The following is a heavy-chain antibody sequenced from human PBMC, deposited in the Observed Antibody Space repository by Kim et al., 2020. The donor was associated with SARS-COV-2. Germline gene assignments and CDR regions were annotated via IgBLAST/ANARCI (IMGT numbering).Heavy chain of an antibody. CDR3: ARDFLYKAFDY. CDR1: GFRFSTSY. D-gene: IGHD1-20*01. CDR2: MKGDGSEV. V-gene: IGHV3-7*01. J-gene: IGHJ4*02. Sequence: GGSLRRSCAASGFRFSTSYMAWVRQAPGKGPEWVAEMKGDGSEVAYADPVKGRFSISRDNAKTSLYLQMDGLRVEDTAIYYCARDFLYKAFDYWGQGTLV.